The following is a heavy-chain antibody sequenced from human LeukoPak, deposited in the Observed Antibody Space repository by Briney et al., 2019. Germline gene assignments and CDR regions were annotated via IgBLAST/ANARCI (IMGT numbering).Heavy chain of an antibody. J-gene: IGHJ3*02. D-gene: IGHD4-17*01. CDR3: ARVEVTTREAFDI. V-gene: IGHV1-8*01. CDR2: MNPNSGNT. Sequence: ASVKVSCKASGYTFTSYDINWVRQATGQGLEWMGWMNPNSGNTGYAQKFQGRVTMTRDTSISTAYMELSRLRSDDTAVYYCARVEVTTREAFDIWGQGTMVTVSS. CDR1: GYTFTSYD.